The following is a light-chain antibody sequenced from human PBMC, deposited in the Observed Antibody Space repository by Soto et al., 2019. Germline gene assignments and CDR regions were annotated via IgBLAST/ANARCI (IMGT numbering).Light chain of an antibody. CDR2: DVS. Sequence: QSALTQPRSVSGSPGQSVTIYCTGTSSDVGGYNYVSWYQQHPGKAPKLMIYDVSKRPSGVPDRFSGSKSGNTASLTISGLQAEAEADYYFCSYSGSYTHVFGTGTKLTVL. CDR3: CSYSGSYTHV. CDR1: SSDVGGYNY. V-gene: IGLV2-11*01. J-gene: IGLJ1*01.